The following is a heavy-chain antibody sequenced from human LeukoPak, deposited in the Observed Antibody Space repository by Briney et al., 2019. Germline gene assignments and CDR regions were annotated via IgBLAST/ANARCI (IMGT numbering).Heavy chain of an antibody. CDR3: ARDYSSSWRPYYYYGMDV. V-gene: IGHV4-30-4*01. Sequence: PSQTLSLTCTVSGGSISSGDYYWSWIRQPPGKGLEWIGYIYYSGSTYYNPSLKSRVTISVDTSKNQFSLKLSSVTAADTAVYYCARDYSSSWRPYYYYGMDVWGQGTTVTVSS. J-gene: IGHJ6*02. D-gene: IGHD6-13*01. CDR1: GGSISSGDYY. CDR2: IYYSGST.